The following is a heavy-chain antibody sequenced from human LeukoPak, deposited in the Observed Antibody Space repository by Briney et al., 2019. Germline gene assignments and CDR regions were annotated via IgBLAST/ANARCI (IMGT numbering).Heavy chain of an antibody. CDR2: ISYDGSNK. V-gene: IGHV3-30-3*01. J-gene: IGHJ4*02. D-gene: IGHD3-22*01. CDR1: GYTFSSYA. CDR3: ASQGNYYDSSGYYYFDY. Sequence: PGGSLRLSCAASGYTFSSYAMHWVRQAPGKGLEWVAVISYDGSNKYYADSVKGRFTISRDNSKNTLYLQMNSLRAEDTAVYYCASQGNYYDSSGYYYFDYWGQGTLVTVSS.